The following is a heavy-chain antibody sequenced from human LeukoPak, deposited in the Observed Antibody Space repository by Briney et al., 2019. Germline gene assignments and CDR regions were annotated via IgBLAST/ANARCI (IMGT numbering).Heavy chain of an antibody. D-gene: IGHD3-10*01. J-gene: IGHJ4*02. V-gene: IGHV1-2*02. CDR3: ARDGGFDY. Sequence: GASVTVSFKASGYTFTVFYMHWVRQAPGQGLEWMGWINPNSGDTSYAQRFQGRVTMTRDTSISTAYMELNRLSSDDAAVYYCARDGGFDYWGQGTLVTVSS. CDR1: GYTFTVFY. CDR2: INPNSGDT.